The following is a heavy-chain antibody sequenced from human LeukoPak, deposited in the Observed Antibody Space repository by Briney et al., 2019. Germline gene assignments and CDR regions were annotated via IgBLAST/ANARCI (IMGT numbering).Heavy chain of an antibody. Sequence: SETLSLTCTVSGGSINSFYWSWIRQPAGRGLEWIGRIYASGNTNYNPSLESRVTMSVDTSKNQFSLKLTSVTAADTAVFFCARGGRVAARAYFDYWGQGTLVTVSS. D-gene: IGHD1-26*01. CDR2: IYASGNT. V-gene: IGHV4-4*07. J-gene: IGHJ4*02. CDR3: ARGGRVAARAYFDY. CDR1: GGSINSFY.